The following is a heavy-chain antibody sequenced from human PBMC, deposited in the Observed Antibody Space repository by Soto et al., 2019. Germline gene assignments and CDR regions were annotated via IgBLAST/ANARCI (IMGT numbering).Heavy chain of an antibody. V-gene: IGHV3-48*02. CDR3: AMAARIVGATRGLFFGP. CDR1: GFTFSSYN. J-gene: IGHJ5*02. CDR2: ISSSSSTI. Sequence: GVSLRLSCAASGFTFSSYNMNWVRQAPGKGLEWVSYISSSSSTIYYADSVRGRFTISRDNAKDSLYLRMNSLGDEDTAVYYCAMAARIVGATRGLFFGPWGQESRVTVAS. D-gene: IGHD1-26*01.